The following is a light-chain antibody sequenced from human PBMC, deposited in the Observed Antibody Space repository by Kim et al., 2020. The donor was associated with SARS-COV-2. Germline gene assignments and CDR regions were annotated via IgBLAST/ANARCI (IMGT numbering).Light chain of an antibody. CDR3: QSYDSSNWV. Sequence: NFMLTQPHSVSESPGKTVTISCTRSSGSIASNYVQWYQQRPGSAPTTEIYEDNQRPSGVPDRFSGSIDSSSNSASLTISGLKTEDEADYYCQSYDSSNWVFGGGTQLTVL. V-gene: IGLV6-57*04. CDR2: EDN. J-gene: IGLJ3*02. CDR1: SGSIASNY.